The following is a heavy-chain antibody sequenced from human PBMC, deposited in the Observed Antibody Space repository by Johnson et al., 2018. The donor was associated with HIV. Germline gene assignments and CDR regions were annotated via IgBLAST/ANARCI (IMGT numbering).Heavy chain of an antibody. V-gene: IGHV3-7*01. CDR2: IKQDGSEK. J-gene: IGHJ3*02. CDR3: YAFDI. Sequence: VQLVESGGGLVQPGGSLRLSCAASGFTFNNYWMSWVRQGPGKGLEWVANIKQDGSEKYYVDSVKGRFTISRDNAKNSLYLQMNSLRAEDTAVYYCYAFDIWGQGTIVTVSS. CDR1: GFTFNNYW.